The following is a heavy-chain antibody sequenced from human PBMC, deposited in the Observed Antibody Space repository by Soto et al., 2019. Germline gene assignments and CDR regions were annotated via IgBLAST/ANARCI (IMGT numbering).Heavy chain of an antibody. CDR2: ISSSSSYI. CDR3: ARDGPAAAGTYFDY. CDR1: GFTFSSYS. Sequence: EVQLVESGGGLVKPGGSLRLSCAASGFTFSSYSMNWVRQAPGKGLEWVSSISSSSSYIYYADSVKGRFTISRDNAKNSLYLQMNSLGAEDTAVYYCARDGPAAAGTYFDYWGQGTLVTVSS. D-gene: IGHD6-13*01. V-gene: IGHV3-21*01. J-gene: IGHJ4*02.